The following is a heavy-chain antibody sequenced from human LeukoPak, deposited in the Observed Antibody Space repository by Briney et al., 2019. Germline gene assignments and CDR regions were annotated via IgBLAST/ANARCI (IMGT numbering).Heavy chain of an antibody. J-gene: IGHJ4*02. Sequence: GASVKVSCKASGYTFTSYGVSWVRQAPGQGLEWMGWINPNSGGTNYAQKFQGRVTMTRDTSISTAYMELSRLRSDDTAVYYCARVLAYCTSTSCHDYWGQGTLVTVSS. D-gene: IGHD2-2*01. CDR3: ARVLAYCTSTSCHDY. CDR2: INPNSGGT. CDR1: GYTFTSYG. V-gene: IGHV1-2*02.